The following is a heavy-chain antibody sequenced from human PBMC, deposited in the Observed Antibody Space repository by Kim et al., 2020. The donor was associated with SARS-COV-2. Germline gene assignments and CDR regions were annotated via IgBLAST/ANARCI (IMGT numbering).Heavy chain of an antibody. CDR3: VRGGRLW. J-gene: IGHJ4*02. D-gene: IGHD2-21*01. CDR2: DGSGK. V-gene: IGHV3-7*03. Sequence: DGSGKYYWGSVKGRFTISRDNAKNSVYLQMNSLRAEDTAVYYCVRGGRLWWGQGTLVTVSS.